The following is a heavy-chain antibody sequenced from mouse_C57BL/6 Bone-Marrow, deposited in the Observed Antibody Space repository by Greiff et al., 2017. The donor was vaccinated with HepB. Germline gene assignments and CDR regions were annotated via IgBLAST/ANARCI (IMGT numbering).Heavy chain of an antibody. D-gene: IGHD2-2*01. CDR1: GYTFTSYW. CDR3: AREGVYYGYDRLAY. Sequence: QVQLQQPGAELVMPGASVKLSCKASGYTFTSYWMHWVKQRPGQGLEWIGEIDPSDSYTNYNQKFKGKSTLTVDQSSSTAYMQLSSLTSEDSAVYDCAREGVYYGYDRLAYWGQGTLVTVSA. J-gene: IGHJ3*01. V-gene: IGHV1-69*01. CDR2: IDPSDSYT.